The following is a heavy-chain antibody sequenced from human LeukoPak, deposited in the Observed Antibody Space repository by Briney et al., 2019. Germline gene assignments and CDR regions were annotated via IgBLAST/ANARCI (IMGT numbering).Heavy chain of an antibody. CDR3: ARKPDATAEYFQH. Sequence: ASVKVSCKASGYTFISYGISWLRQAPGQGLEWMGWIGAYNGNTNYAQKLQGRVTMTTDTSTSTAYMELRSLRSDDTAVYYCARKPDATAEYFQHWGQGTLVTVSS. CDR1: GYTFISYG. CDR2: IGAYNGNT. D-gene: IGHD2-15*01. V-gene: IGHV1-18*01. J-gene: IGHJ1*01.